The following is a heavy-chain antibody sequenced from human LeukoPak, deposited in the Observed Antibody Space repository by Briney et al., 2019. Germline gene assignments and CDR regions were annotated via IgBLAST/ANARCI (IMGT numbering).Heavy chain of an antibody. V-gene: IGHV3-21*01. Sequence: GGSLRLSCAASGFTFSRYSMNWVRQAPGKGLEWVSSISSSSSYIYYADSVKGPFTLTRDNAKNSLYLQVNRLRAEDTAVYYCASRYCSGGSCFFDYWGQGTLVTVSS. D-gene: IGHD2-15*01. J-gene: IGHJ4*02. CDR1: GFTFSRYS. CDR3: ASRYCSGGSCFFDY. CDR2: ISSSSSYI.